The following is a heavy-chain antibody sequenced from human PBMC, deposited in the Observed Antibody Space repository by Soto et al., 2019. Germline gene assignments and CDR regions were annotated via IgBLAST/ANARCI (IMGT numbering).Heavy chain of an antibody. CDR3: AHSSASGSWYALDI. J-gene: IGHJ3*02. V-gene: IGHV2-5*02. Sequence: QITLKESGPTLVKPTQTLTLTCTFSGFSLSTSGVGVGWIRQPPGKALEWLALIYWDDDKRYSPSLKSRLTITKDPSHNQVVLTMTNMDPVDTATYDCAHSSASGSWYALDIWGQGTMVTVSS. CDR1: GFSLSTSGVG. D-gene: IGHD6-13*01. CDR2: IYWDDDK.